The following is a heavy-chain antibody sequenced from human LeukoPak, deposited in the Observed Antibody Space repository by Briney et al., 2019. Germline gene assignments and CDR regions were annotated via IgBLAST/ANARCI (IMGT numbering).Heavy chain of an antibody. CDR3: AKFVSFDSFDY. V-gene: IGHV3-23*01. CDR1: GFTFSSYA. CDR2: ISGSGGST. J-gene: IGHJ4*02. D-gene: IGHD3-22*01. Sequence: GGSLRLSCAASGFTFSSYAMSWVRQAPGKGLEWVSTISGSGGSTYYADSVKGWFTISRDNSKNTLYLQMSSLRAEDTAVYYCAKFVSFDSFDYWGQGTLVTVSS.